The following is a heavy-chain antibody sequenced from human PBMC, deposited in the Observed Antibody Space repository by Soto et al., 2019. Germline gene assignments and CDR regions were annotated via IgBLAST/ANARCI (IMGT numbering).Heavy chain of an antibody. J-gene: IGHJ4*02. CDR1: GGSFSTYF. CDR3: VNYGVISDTIFDF. D-gene: IGHD3-3*01. V-gene: IGHV4-34*01. Sequence: SETLSLTCAVYGGSFSTYFWGWIRRPPGKGLEWIGEITHSGSTNYNPSLKSRLTISVDTSKKHFSLNLSSVTAADTAVYYCVNYGVISDTIFDFWGQGTQVTVSS. CDR2: ITHSGST.